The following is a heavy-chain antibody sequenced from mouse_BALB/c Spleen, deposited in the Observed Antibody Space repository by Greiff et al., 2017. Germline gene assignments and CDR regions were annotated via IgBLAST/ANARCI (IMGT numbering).Heavy chain of an antibody. CDR1: GFTFSSYA. D-gene: IGHD2-4*01. CDR2: ISSGGSYT. V-gene: IGHV5-9-3*01. CDR3: ARPVYDYDAMDY. Sequence: EVHLVESGGGLVKPGGSLKLSCAASGFTFSSYAMSWVRQTPEKRLEWVATISSGGSYTYYPDSVKGRFTISRDNAKNTLYLRMSSLRSEDTAMYYCARPVYDYDAMDYWGQGTTLTVSS. J-gene: IGHJ2*01.